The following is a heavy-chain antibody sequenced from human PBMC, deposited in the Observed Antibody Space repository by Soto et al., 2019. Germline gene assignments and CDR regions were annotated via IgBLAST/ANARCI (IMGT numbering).Heavy chain of an antibody. CDR2: IIPIFGTA. J-gene: IGHJ6*02. CDR3: GSGIEWERRSIYYYYGMDV. V-gene: IGHV1-69*13. Sequence: SVKVSCKASGGTFSSYAISWVRQAPGQGLEWMGGIIPIFGTANYAQKFQGRVTITADESTSTAYMELSSLRSEDTAVYYCGSGIEWERRSIYYYYGMDVWGQGTTVTVSS. CDR1: GGTFSSYA. D-gene: IGHD1-26*01.